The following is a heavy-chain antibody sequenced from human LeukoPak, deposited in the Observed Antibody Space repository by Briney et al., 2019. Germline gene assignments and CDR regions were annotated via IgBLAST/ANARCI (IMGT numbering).Heavy chain of an antibody. D-gene: IGHD5/OR15-5a*01. V-gene: IGHV3-21*01. CDR3: ARSTTVADDASDI. CDR2: ISSSGSCI. J-gene: IGHJ3*02. Sequence: GGSLRLSCAASGFTFSSYSRNWLRQAPGKGLEWVSSISSSGSCIYYADSVKGRFTISRDNAKNSLYLQMNSLRAEDTAGYYCARSTTVADDASDIWGQGTMVTVSS. CDR1: GFTFSSYS.